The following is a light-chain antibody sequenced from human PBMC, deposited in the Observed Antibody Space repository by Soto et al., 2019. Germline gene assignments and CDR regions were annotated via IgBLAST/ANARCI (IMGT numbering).Light chain of an antibody. CDR2: DAF. CDR3: QQRYTWRHS. V-gene: IGKV3-11*01. CDR1: QSVATT. Sequence: DIVLTQSPATLSLSPGERATLSCRASQSVATTLAWYQQKPGQPPRLLIYDAFKRATGIADRFSGRGSETEFTLTISSLEPEDFAGYYCQQRYTWRHSVGLGTKVE. J-gene: IGKJ2*01.